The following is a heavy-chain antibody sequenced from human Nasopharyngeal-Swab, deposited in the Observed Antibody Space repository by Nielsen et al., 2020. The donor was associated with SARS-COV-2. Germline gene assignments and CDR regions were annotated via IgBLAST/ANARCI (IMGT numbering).Heavy chain of an antibody. D-gene: IGHD4-17*01. CDR2: IYPGDSDT. Sequence: KVSCKGSGYSFTSYWIGWVRQMPGKGLEWMGIIYPGDSDTRHSPSFQGQVTISADKSISTAYLQWSSLKASDTAMYYCARLRYGDYSQYYFDYWGQGTLVTVSS. J-gene: IGHJ4*02. CDR1: GYSFTSYW. CDR3: ARLRYGDYSQYYFDY. V-gene: IGHV5-51*01.